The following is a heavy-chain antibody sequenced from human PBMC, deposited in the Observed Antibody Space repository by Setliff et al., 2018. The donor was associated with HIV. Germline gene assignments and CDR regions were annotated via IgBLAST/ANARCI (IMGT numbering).Heavy chain of an antibody. CDR2: IYHSGST. J-gene: IGHJ6*03. V-gene: IGHV4-4*02. Sequence: SETLSLTCAVSGGSISSRNWWSWVRQPPGKGLEWIGEIYHSGSTNYNPSLKSRVTISVDKSKNQFSLKLISVTAADTAVYFCARGGPDYYSYMDVWGKGTTVTVSS. CDR1: GGSISSRNW. D-gene: IGHD3-10*01. CDR3: ARGGPDYYSYMDV.